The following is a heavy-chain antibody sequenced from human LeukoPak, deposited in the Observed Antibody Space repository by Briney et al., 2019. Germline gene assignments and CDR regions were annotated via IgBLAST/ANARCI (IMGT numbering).Heavy chain of an antibody. CDR1: GFTFSSYG. D-gene: IGHD3-10*01. V-gene: IGHV3-33*01. J-gene: IGHJ5*02. CDR2: IWYDGSNK. Sequence: GGSLRLSCAASGFTFSSYGMHWVRQAPGKGLEWVAVIWYDGSNKYYADSAKGRFTISRDNSKNTLYLQMNSLRAEDTAVYYCARDYYGSGGPIGFDPWGQGTLVTVSS. CDR3: ARDYYGSGGPIGFDP.